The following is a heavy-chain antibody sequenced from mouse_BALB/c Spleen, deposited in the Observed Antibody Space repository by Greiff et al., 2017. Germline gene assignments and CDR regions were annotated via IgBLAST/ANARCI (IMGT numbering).Heavy chain of an antibody. V-gene: IGHV3-2*02. CDR1: GYSITSDYA. Sequence: EVKLMESGPGLVKPSQSLSLTCTVTGYSITSDYAWNWIRQFPGNKLEWMGYISYSGSTSYNPSLKSRISITRDTSKNQFFLQLNSVTTEDTATYYCAKGYYVGFWYFDVWGAGTTVTVSS. D-gene: IGHD2-3*01. CDR2: ISYSGST. J-gene: IGHJ1*01. CDR3: AKGYYVGFWYFDV.